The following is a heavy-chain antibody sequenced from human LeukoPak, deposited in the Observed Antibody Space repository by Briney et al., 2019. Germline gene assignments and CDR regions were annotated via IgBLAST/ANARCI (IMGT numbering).Heavy chain of an antibody. Sequence: ASVKVSCKASGYTFTGYYMHWVRQAPGQGLEWMGWINPNSGGTNYAQKFQGRVTMTRDTSISTAYMELSRLRSDDTAVYYCARGLYYYDSSGYFRVLNAYDYWGQGTLVTVSS. CDR3: ARGLYYYDSSGYFRVLNAYDY. CDR2: INPNSGGT. D-gene: IGHD3-22*01. V-gene: IGHV1-2*02. CDR1: GYTFTGYY. J-gene: IGHJ4*02.